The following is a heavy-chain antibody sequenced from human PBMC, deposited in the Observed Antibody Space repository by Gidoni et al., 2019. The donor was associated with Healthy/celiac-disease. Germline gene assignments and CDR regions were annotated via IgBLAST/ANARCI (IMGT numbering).Heavy chain of an antibody. Sequence: EVQLVESGGGLVKPGGSLRLSCAASGFTFSSYSMNWVRQAPGKGLAWVSTISSSSSYIYYADSVKGRFTISRDNAKNSLYLQMNSLRAEDTAVYYCARERGGSQGLFFDYWGQGTLVTVSS. V-gene: IGHV3-21*01. CDR1: GFTFSSYS. CDR3: ARERGGSQGLFFDY. J-gene: IGHJ4*02. D-gene: IGHD1-26*01. CDR2: ISSSSSYI.